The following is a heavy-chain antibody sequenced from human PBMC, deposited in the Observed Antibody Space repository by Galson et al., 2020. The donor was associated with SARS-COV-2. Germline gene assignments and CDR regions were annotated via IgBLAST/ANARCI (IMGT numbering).Heavy chain of an antibody. V-gene: IGHV3-9*01. Sequence: SLKISCAASGFTFDDYAMHLVRQAPGKGLEWVSGISWNSGSIGYADSVKGRFTISRDNAKNSLYLQMNSLRAEDTALYYCATLLQVAGTYYYGMDVWGQGTTVTVSS. CDR2: ISWNSGSI. CDR3: ATLLQVAGTYYYGMDV. D-gene: IGHD6-19*01. CDR1: GFTFDDYA. J-gene: IGHJ6*02.